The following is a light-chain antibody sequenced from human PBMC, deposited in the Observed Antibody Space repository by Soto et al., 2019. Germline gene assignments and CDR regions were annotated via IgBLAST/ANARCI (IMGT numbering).Light chain of an antibody. J-gene: IGLJ1*01. CDR2: EVS. V-gene: IGLV2-14*01. CDR1: SSDVVAYIY. CDR3: SSYTSSLYV. Sequence: QSALTQPASVSESPGQSITISCTGTSSDVVAYIYVSWYQQHPGKAPKLMIYEVSDRPSGVSKRFSGSKSGNTASLTISGLQAEDEADYYCSSYTSSLYVFGTGTKVTVL.